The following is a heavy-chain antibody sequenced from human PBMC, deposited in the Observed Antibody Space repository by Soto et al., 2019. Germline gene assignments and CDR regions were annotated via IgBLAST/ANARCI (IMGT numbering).Heavy chain of an antibody. CDR1: SGSISSYY. CDR3: ARLGVNWYFDL. D-gene: IGHD3-16*01. V-gene: IGHV4-59*08. J-gene: IGHJ2*01. Sequence: QVQLQESGPGLVKPSETLSLTCTVSSGSISSYYWSWIRQPPGKGLEWIGYISYSGSTNNNPSLKSRVPMSVDTSQNLFSLKLSSVTATDTAIYYCARLGVNWYFDLWGRGTLVTVSS. CDR2: ISYSGST.